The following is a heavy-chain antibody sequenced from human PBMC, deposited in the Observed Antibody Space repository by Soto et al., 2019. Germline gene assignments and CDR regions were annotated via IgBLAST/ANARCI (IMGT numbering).Heavy chain of an antibody. CDR2: IRWNNGSI. CDR3: ERGDSSSFYYGMDV. J-gene: IGHJ6*02. V-gene: IGHV3-9*01. CDR1: GFTFADYA. Sequence: EVQLVESGGGLVQPGRSLRLSCAASGFTFADYAMHWVRQAPGKGLEWVSGIRWNNGSIGYAHYVKGRFTISRDNAKNSLYLQMTSLRAEDTAWYCCERGDSSSFYYGMDVWGQGTTDTVS. D-gene: IGHD6-13*01.